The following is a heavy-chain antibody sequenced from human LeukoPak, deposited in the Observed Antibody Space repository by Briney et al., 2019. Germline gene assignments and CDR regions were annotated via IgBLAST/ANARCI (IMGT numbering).Heavy chain of an antibody. CDR1: GFTFSSFS. J-gene: IGHJ4*02. CDR2: VSTGGAAT. D-gene: IGHD3-10*01. V-gene: IGHV3-23*01. CDR3: AKGKASGITMVRGVSKME. Sequence: GGSLRLSCAASGFTFSSFSMNWVRQAPGKGLEWVSTVSTGGAATYYADSVKGRFTISRDNSKNTLYLQMNSLRAEDTAVYYCAKGKASGITMVRGVSKMEWGQGTLVTVSS.